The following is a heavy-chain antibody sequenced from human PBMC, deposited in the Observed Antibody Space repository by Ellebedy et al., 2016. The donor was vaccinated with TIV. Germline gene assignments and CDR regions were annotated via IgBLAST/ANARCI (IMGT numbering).Heavy chain of an antibody. D-gene: IGHD5-12*01. CDR3: ARDRGGGYGDYYYYGMDV. CDR2: ISSSSSYT. Sequence: GESLKISXAASGFTFSDYYMSWIRQAPGKGLEWVSYISSSSSYTNYADSVKGRFTISRDNAKNSLYLQMNSLGAEDTAVYYCARDRGGGYGDYYYYGMDVWGQGTTVAVSS. CDR1: GFTFSDYY. J-gene: IGHJ6*02. V-gene: IGHV3-11*06.